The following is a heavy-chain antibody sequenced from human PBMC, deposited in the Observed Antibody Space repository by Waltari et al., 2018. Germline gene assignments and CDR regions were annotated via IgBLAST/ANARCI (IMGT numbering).Heavy chain of an antibody. CDR3: ARGHYDSSGYPTYFDS. V-gene: IGHV3-49*04. CDR1: GFTFDRSA. J-gene: IGHJ4*02. Sequence: EVQLVESGGGLVQPGRSLRLSCSASGFTFDRSAMGWGRVAPGKGLEWVGFIRSKAYGGTAEHATSVKGRFTISREDSDGIAYLQMNSVKAEDTAVYYCARGHYDSSGYPTYFDSWGQGALVTVSS. D-gene: IGHD3-22*01. CDR2: IRSKAYGGTA.